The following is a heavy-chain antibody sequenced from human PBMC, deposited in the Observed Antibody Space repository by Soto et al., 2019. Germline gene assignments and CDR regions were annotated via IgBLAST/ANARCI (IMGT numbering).Heavy chain of an antibody. CDR2: IYSSGST. J-gene: IGHJ4*02. D-gene: IGHD5-18*01. CDR1: GDSVSSENYY. CDR3: ARDIRGYSRAFDF. V-gene: IGHV4-61*01. Sequence: PSETLSLTCTVSGDSVSSENYYWTWIRQPPGKGLEWIGYIYSSGSTNYNPSLKSRVTISLDTSTNQFSLKLTSVTAADTAMYFCARDIRGYSRAFDFCGQGXLVTVYS.